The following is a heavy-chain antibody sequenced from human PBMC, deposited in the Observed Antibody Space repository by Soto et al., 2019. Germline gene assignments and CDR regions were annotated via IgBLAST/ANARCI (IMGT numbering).Heavy chain of an antibody. Sequence: SQTLSLTCAISGDSVSSNSAAWNWIRLSPSRGLEWLGRTYYRPKLYSVYAPSVKSRISINPDTSKNQFSLHLNSVTPDDTAIYYCARGPGSLRHWGQGTLVTVSS. CDR3: ARGPGSLRH. CDR2: TYYRPKLYS. CDR1: GDSVSSNSAA. D-gene: IGHD1-1*01. V-gene: IGHV6-1*01. J-gene: IGHJ4*02.